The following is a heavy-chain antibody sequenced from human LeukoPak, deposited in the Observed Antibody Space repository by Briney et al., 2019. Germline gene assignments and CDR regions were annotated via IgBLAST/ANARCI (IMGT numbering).Heavy chain of an antibody. Sequence: QTGGSLRLSCTASGFPFIDYSMNWVRQAPGKGLEWISYIGIESGNTNYADSVKCRFTISADNAKKSLYLQMNSLRVEDTAVYYCARDHNYAFDNWGQGTLVSVSS. V-gene: IGHV3-48*04. CDR1: GFPFIDYS. CDR2: IGIESGNT. J-gene: IGHJ4*02. D-gene: IGHD1-1*01. CDR3: ARDHNYAFDN.